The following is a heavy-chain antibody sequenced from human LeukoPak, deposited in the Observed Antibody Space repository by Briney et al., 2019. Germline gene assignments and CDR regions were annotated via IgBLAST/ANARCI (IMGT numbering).Heavy chain of an antibody. D-gene: IGHD1-26*01. V-gene: IGHV4-61*05. J-gene: IGHJ3*02. CDR2: IYYTGTA. CDR1: GASISSTSYY. CDR3: ARHLAVGRERIDAFDI. Sequence: SETLSLTCTVSGASISSTSYYWSWFRQPPGEGLEWLGYIYYTGTATYNPSLKSRVTLSVDPSKNQLSLILSSVTAADTAVYHCARHLAVGRERIDAFDIWGQGTMVTVSS.